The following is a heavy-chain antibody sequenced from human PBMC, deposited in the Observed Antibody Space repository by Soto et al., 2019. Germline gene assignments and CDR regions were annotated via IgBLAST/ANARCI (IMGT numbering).Heavy chain of an antibody. Sequence: SLRLSCAASGFTCSDYYMSWMRQAPGKGLEWVSYISSSSSYTNYADSVKGRFTISRDNAKNSLYLQMNSLRAEDTAVYYCAPHYYDSSGYYYWGQGTLVTVSS. CDR3: APHYYDSSGYYY. CDR1: GFTCSDYY. CDR2: ISSSSSYT. J-gene: IGHJ4*02. D-gene: IGHD3-22*01. V-gene: IGHV3-11*06.